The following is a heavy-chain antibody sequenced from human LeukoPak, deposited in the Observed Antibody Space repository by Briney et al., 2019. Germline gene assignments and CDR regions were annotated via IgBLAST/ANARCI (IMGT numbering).Heavy chain of an antibody. CDR1: GGSISSGDYY. CDR3: ARDRPTYYYDSSGYYSVYWYFDL. D-gene: IGHD3-22*01. CDR2: IYYSGST. Sequence: SETLSLTCTVSGGSISSGDYYWSWIRQPPGKGLEWIVYIYYSGSTYYNPSLKSRVTISVDTSKNQFSLKLSSVTAADTAVYYCARDRPTYYYDSSGYYSVYWYFDLWGRGTLVTVSS. J-gene: IGHJ2*01. V-gene: IGHV4-30-4*01.